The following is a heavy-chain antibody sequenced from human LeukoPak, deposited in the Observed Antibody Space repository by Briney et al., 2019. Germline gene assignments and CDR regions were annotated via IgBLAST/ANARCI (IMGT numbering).Heavy chain of an antibody. V-gene: IGHV4-39*07. CDR1: GGSISSSSYY. D-gene: IGHD3-10*01. Sequence: KPSETLSLTCTVSGGSISSSSYYRGRIRQPPGKGREWIGSIYYSGSTYYNPSLKSRVTISVDTSKNQFSLKLSSVTAADTAVYYCARCDGSGSYHNYLYYYYYYMDVSGKGTTVTVSS. J-gene: IGHJ6*03. CDR3: ARCDGSGSYHNYLYYYYYYMDV. CDR2: IYYSGST.